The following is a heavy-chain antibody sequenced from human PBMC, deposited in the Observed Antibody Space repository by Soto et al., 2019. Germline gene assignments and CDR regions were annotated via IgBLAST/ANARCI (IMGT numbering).Heavy chain of an antibody. CDR2: IYYSGST. J-gene: IGHJ4*02. Sequence: SETLSLTCPVSGVSISSYYWSWIRPPPGKGLEWIGYIYYSGSTNYNPSLKSRVTISVDTSKNQFSLKLSSVTAADTAVYYCARDAPNYYDSSGSYYFDYWGQGTLVTVSS. CDR3: ARDAPNYYDSSGSYYFDY. CDR1: GVSISSYY. D-gene: IGHD3-22*01. V-gene: IGHV4-59*01.